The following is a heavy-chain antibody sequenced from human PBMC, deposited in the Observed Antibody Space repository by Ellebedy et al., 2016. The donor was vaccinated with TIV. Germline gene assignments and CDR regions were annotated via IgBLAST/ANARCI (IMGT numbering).Heavy chain of an antibody. Sequence: PGRSLRLSCAASGFTFSDYSMSWIRQAPGKGLEWIAYISGSSRTIYYADAVKGRFTSSRDNANNSVSLQMDRLRAEDTAIYYCARDDWRQLGPLDYWGQGTPVTVSS. CDR1: GFTFSDYS. CDR2: ISGSSRTI. D-gene: IGHD1-1*01. CDR3: ARDDWRQLGPLDY. J-gene: IGHJ4*02. V-gene: IGHV3-11*01.